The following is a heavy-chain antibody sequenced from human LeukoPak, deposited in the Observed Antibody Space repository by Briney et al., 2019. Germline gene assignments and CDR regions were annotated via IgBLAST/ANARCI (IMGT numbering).Heavy chain of an antibody. CDR1: GYTFTSYY. Sequence: GASVKVSCKASGYTFTSYYMHWVRQVTGQGLEWMGWMNPNNGNTGYVQKFQGRVTMTRDTSIGTAYMELSSLRSEDTAVYYCARDRVGVGGNGWENWGQGTLVTVSS. CDR3: ARDRVGVGGNGWEN. CDR2: MNPNNGNT. D-gene: IGHD6-19*01. J-gene: IGHJ4*02. V-gene: IGHV1-8*02.